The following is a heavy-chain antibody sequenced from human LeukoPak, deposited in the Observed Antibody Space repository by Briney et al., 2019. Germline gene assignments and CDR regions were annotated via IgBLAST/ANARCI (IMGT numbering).Heavy chain of an antibody. D-gene: IGHD1-26*01. CDR3: AREVTSGSYYFDY. CDR2: IYSGGST. V-gene: IGHV3-53*01. J-gene: IGHJ4*02. Sequence: PGGSLRLSCAASGFTFDDYGMSWVRQAPGKGLEWVPVIYSGGSTYYADSVKGRFTISRDSSKNTLYLQMNSLRAEDTAVYYCAREVTSGSYYFDYWGQGTLVTVSS. CDR1: GFTFDDYG.